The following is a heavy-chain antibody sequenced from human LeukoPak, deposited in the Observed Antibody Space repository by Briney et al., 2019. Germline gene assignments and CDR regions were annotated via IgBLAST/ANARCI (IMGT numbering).Heavy chain of an antibody. CDR1: GFTFSTYA. V-gene: IGHV3-30-3*01. CDR2: ISYDANTK. CDR3: ARDPSQGDS. Sequence: GGSLRLSCAASGFTFSTYAMHWVRQAPDKGLEWVAVISYDANTKYYADSVKGRFTISRDNSKNTLYLQMNSLRAEDTAVYYCARDPSQGDSWGQATLVTVSS. J-gene: IGHJ4*02.